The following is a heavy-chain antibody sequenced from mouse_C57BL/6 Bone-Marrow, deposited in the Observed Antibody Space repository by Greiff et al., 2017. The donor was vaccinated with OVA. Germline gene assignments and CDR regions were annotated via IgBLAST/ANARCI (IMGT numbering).Heavy chain of an antibody. CDR1: GFSLTSYG. CDR3: ARIYDGAWFAY. J-gene: IGHJ3*01. Sequence: QVQLQQSGPGLVQPSQSLSITCTVSGFSLTSYGVHWVRQSPGKGLEWLGVIWSGGSTDYNAAFISRLSISKDNSKSQVFFKMNSLQADDTAIYYCARIYDGAWFAYWGQGTLVTVSA. CDR2: IWSGGST. V-gene: IGHV2-2*01. D-gene: IGHD2-3*01.